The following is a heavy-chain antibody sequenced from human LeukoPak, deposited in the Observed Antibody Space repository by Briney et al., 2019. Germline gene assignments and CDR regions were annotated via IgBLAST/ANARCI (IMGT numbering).Heavy chain of an antibody. J-gene: IGHJ5*02. V-gene: IGHV3-9*01. CDR3: AKAATGAAIKDWFDP. CDR2: ISWNSGSI. D-gene: IGHD2-2*01. Sequence: GRSLRLSCAASGFTFDDYAMHWVRQAPGKGLEWVSGISWNSGSIGYADSVKGRFTISRDNAKNSLYLQMNSLRAEDTALYYWAKAATGAAIKDWFDPWGQGTLVTVSS. CDR1: GFTFDDYA.